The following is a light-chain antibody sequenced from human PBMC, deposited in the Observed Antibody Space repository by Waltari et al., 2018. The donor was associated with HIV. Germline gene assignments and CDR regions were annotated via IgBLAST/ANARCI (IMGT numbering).Light chain of an antibody. V-gene: IGLV6-57*02. Sequence: NFILTQPHYVSASPGKPVTISCTGGSGNIATNIVQWYQLRQGSVPITIILENTKRPSVVPDRSSVSIDSSSNSASLSLSGLSAEDEAYYYCQTYDDCCVVCCGGTKLTFL. CDR2: ENT. CDR1: SGNIATNI. J-gene: IGLJ2*01. CDR3: QTYDDCCVV.